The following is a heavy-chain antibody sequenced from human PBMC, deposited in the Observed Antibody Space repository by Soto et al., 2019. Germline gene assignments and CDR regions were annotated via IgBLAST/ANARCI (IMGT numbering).Heavy chain of an antibody. CDR3: ATSSRPLAWLLLSSYYYGMDV. J-gene: IGHJ6*02. Sequence: PWGSLRLSCAASGFTFCSYAMSWVRQAPGKGLEWVSAISGSGGSTYYADSVKGRFTISRDNSKNTLYLQMNSLRAEDTAVYYCATSSRPLAWLLLSSYYYGMDVWGQGTTVTVSS. V-gene: IGHV3-23*01. CDR2: ISGSGGST. CDR1: GFTFCSYA. D-gene: IGHD3-3*01.